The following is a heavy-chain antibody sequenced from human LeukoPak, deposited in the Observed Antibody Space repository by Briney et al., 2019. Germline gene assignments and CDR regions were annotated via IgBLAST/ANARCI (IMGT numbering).Heavy chain of an antibody. CDR3: ARGDGYGFSFDY. CDR2: MKPNNGNT. J-gene: IGHJ4*02. V-gene: IGHV1-8*01. D-gene: IGHD5-18*01. Sequence: ASVKVSCKASGYTFTSFDINWVRQATGQGLEWMGWMKPNNGNTGYAQRFQGRVTMTRNTSISTAYMELSSLRSEDTAVYYCARGDGYGFSFDYWGQGTLVTVSP. CDR1: GYTFTSFD.